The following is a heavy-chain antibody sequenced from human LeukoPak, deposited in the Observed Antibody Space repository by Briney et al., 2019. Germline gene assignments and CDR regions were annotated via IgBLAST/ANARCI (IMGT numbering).Heavy chain of an antibody. J-gene: IGHJ4*02. D-gene: IGHD6-19*01. CDR3: ARDPPHSSGPNSPCFEY. Sequence: ASVKVSCKASGYTFSTYGISWVRQAPGQGLEWMGWISTYNGNTEYAQQLQGRVTMTTDTSTSTAYMELRSLRSDDTAVYYCARDPPHSSGPNSPCFEYWGQGTLVTVSS. CDR2: ISTYNGNT. CDR1: GYTFSTYG. V-gene: IGHV1-18*01.